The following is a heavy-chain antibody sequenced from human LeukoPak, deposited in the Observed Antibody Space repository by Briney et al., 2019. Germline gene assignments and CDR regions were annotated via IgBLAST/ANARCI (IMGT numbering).Heavy chain of an antibody. Sequence: GGSLRLSCAASGFTFSNYAMSWVRQAPGKGLEWVSGISGSGGYTYYADSVKGRFTISRDNSKNTLYLQMNSLRAEDTAVYYCAKDIYSSGWYGDYWGRGTLVTVSS. CDR2: ISGSGGYT. CDR1: GFTFSNYA. J-gene: IGHJ4*02. D-gene: IGHD6-19*01. CDR3: AKDIYSSGWYGDY. V-gene: IGHV3-23*01.